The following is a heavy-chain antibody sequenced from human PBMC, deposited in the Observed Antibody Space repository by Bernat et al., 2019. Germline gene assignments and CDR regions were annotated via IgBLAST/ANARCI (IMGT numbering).Heavy chain of an antibody. CDR1: GFTFSSYA. J-gene: IGHJ4*02. CDR3: ARDLSGYSSGWYEYYFDP. V-gene: IGHV3-30*01. D-gene: IGHD6-19*01. CDR2: ISYDGSNK. Sequence: QVQLVESGGGVVQPGRSLRLSCAASGFTFSSYAMHWVRQAPGKGLEWVAVISYDGSNKYYADSVKGRFTISRDNSKNTLYLQMNSLRAEDTAVYYCARDLSGYSSGWYEYYFDPWGQGTLVTVSS.